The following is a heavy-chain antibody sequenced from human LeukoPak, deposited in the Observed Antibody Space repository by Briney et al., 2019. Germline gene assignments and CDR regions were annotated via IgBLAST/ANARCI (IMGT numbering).Heavy chain of an antibody. D-gene: IGHD3-9*01. V-gene: IGHV1-24*01. CDR3: ATDILTGYSTFDY. CDR1: GYTLTELS. J-gene: IGHJ4*02. Sequence: ASVKVSCKVSGYTLTELSMHWVRQAPGKGLGWMGGFDPEDGETIYAQKFQGRVTMTEDTSTDTAYMELSSLRSEDTAVYYCATDILTGYSTFDYWGQGTLVTVSS. CDR2: FDPEDGET.